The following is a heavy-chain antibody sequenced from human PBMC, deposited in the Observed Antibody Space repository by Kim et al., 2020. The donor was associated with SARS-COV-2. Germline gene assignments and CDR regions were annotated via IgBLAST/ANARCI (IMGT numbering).Heavy chain of an antibody. CDR1: GFTFSGYG. CDR3: AREGVPAAGDYYGMDV. CDR2: IWYDGSNK. V-gene: IGHV3-33*01. Sequence: GSLRLSCAASGFTFSGYGMHWVRQAPGKGLEWVAVIWYDGSNKYYADSVKGRFTISRDNSKNTLYLQMNSLRAEDTAVYYCAREGVPAAGDYYGMDVWGQGTTVTVSS. J-gene: IGHJ6*02. D-gene: IGHD2-2*01.